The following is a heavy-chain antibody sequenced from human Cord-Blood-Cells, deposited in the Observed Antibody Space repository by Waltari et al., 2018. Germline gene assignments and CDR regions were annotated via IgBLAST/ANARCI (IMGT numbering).Heavy chain of an antibody. CDR3: ARRVGYCSSTSCYDAFDI. Sequence: QLQLPESGPGLVKPSETLSLTCTVPGGSISSSSYYWGWIRQPPGTGLEWRGSIYYSGSTYYNPSLKSRVTIAVDTSKNQFSLKLSSVTAADTAVYYCARRVGYCSSTSCYDAFDIWGQGTMVTVSS. D-gene: IGHD2-2*01. J-gene: IGHJ3*02. CDR1: GGSISSSSYY. CDR2: IYYSGST. V-gene: IGHV4-39*01.